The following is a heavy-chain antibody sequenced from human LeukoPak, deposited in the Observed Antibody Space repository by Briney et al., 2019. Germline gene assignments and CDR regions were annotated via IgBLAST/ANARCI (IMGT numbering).Heavy chain of an antibody. D-gene: IGHD3-10*01. J-gene: IGHJ3*02. Sequence: PGGSLRLSCAASGFTFGDYAMHWVRQAPGKGLEWVSAISGSGGSTYYADSVKGRFTISRDNYKNSLYLQMNSLRAEDTAVYYCAKDGLDIITMVRGVISAFDIWGQGTMVTVSS. CDR3: AKDGLDIITMVRGVISAFDI. CDR1: GFTFGDYA. V-gene: IGHV3-23*01. CDR2: ISGSGGST.